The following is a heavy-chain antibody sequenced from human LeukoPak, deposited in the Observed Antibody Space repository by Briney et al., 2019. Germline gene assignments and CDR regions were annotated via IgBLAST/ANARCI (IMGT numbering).Heavy chain of an antibody. CDR1: GYSFTSYW. CDR3: ARYYGSGTSDWYFDL. Sequence: GESLKISCKGAGYSFTSYWIGWVRQMPGKGLEWMRMIYPGDSATRYSPSFQGQVTISADKSISTAYLQWSSLKASDTAMYYCARYYGSGTSDWYFDLWGRGTLVTVSS. CDR2: IYPGDSAT. V-gene: IGHV5-51*01. D-gene: IGHD3-10*01. J-gene: IGHJ2*01.